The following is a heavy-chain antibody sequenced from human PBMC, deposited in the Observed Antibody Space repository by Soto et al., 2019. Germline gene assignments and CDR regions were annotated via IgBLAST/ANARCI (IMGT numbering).Heavy chain of an antibody. CDR3: ARVKRGYSYVGDAFDI. CDR2: ISAYNGNT. Sequence: ASVKVSCKASGYTFTSYGISWVRQAPGQGLEWMGWISAYNGNTNYAQKLQGRVTMTTDTSTSTAYMEPRSLRSDDTAVYYCARVKRGYSYVGDAFDIWGQGTMVTVSS. D-gene: IGHD5-18*01. J-gene: IGHJ3*02. CDR1: GYTFTSYG. V-gene: IGHV1-18*01.